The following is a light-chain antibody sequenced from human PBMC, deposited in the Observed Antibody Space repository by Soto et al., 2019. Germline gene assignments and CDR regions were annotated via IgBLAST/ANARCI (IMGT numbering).Light chain of an antibody. CDR1: SSDVGCYNY. V-gene: IGLV2-14*01. Sequence: QSVLTQPASVSGSPGQSITISCTGTSSDVGCYNYVSWYQQHPGKAPKLMIYEVSNRPSGVSNRFSGSKSGNTASLTISGLQAEDEADYYCSSYTSSSTPHYVFGTGTKVTVL. CDR3: SSYTSSSTPHYV. J-gene: IGLJ1*01. CDR2: EVS.